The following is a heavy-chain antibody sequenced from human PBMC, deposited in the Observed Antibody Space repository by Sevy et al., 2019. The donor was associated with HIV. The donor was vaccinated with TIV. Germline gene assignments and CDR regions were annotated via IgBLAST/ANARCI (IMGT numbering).Heavy chain of an antibody. D-gene: IGHD2-2*01. J-gene: IGHJ6*02. CDR3: ARGRALIVVVPAADRDV. CDR1: GYTFTSYD. Sequence: ASVKVSCKASGYTFTSYDINWVRQATGQGLEGMGWMNPNSGNTGYAQKFQGRVTMTRNTSISTAYMELGSLRSEDTAVYYCARGRALIVVVPAADRDVWGQGTTVTVSS. CDR2: MNPNSGNT. V-gene: IGHV1-8*01.